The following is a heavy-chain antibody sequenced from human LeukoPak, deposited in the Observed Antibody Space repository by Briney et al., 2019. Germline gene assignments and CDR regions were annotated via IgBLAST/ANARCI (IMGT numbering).Heavy chain of an antibody. J-gene: IGHJ4*02. V-gene: IGHV3-48*02. D-gene: IGHD3-10*01. CDR2: ISSSSSTI. CDR3: ARDPLWFGELVDY. Sequence: GGSLRLSCAASGFTVSNNYMSWVRQAPGKGLEWVSYISSSSSTIYYADSVKGRFTISRDNAKNSLYLQMNSLRDEDTAVYYCARDPLWFGELVDYWGQGTLVTVSS. CDR1: GFTVSNNY.